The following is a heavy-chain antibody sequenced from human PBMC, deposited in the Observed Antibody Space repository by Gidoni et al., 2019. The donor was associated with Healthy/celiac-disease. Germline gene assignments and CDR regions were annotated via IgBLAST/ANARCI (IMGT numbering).Heavy chain of an antibody. Sequence: EVQLVESGGGLVKPGGSLRLSCAASGFPFSSSSMNWVRQAPGKGLEWVSSISSSSSYIYYADSVKGRFTISRDNAKNSLYLQMNSLRAEDTAVYYCARGSPYYDFWSGYYSYYYYYYMDVWGKGTTVTVSS. V-gene: IGHV3-21*01. CDR2: ISSSSSYI. J-gene: IGHJ6*03. CDR3: ARGSPYYDFWSGYYSYYYYYYMDV. CDR1: GFPFSSSS. D-gene: IGHD3-3*01.